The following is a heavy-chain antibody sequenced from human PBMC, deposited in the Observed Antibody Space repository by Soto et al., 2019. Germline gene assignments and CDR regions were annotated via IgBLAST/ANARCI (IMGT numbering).Heavy chain of an antibody. V-gene: IGHV4-59*01. Sequence: PSETLSLTCTVSGGSISGYFWSWIRQPPRKGLEWIGYIYYSGSSKYNPSLKSRVTISVDTSKNQFSLKLRSVTAADTAVYYCARVQYGDYGPGDYWGQGTLVTVSS. CDR3: ARVQYGDYGPGDY. D-gene: IGHD4-17*01. CDR2: IYYSGSS. CDR1: GGSISGYF. J-gene: IGHJ4*02.